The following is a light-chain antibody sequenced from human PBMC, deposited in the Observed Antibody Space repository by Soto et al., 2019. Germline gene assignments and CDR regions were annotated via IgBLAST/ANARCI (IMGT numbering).Light chain of an antibody. Sequence: QSALTQPASVSGSPGQSITISCTGTSSDVGGYNYVSWYQQHPGKAPKLMIYDVSNRPSGVSNLFSGSKSGNTASLTISGLQAEDEADYYCSSYTSSSTLGVFGGGTTVTVL. CDR2: DVS. J-gene: IGLJ2*01. V-gene: IGLV2-14*01. CDR1: SSDVGGYNY. CDR3: SSYTSSSTLGV.